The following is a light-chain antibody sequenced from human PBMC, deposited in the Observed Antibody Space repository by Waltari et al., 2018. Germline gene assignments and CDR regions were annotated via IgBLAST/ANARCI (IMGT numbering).Light chain of an antibody. CDR2: GAS. Sequence: EIVLTQSPGTLSLSPGERATLSCRASQSVGRTLAWYQQNRGQAPRLIIYGASTRATGIPDRVSGSGSGTDFSLTISRLEPEDFAGYYCQHYVRLPATFGQGTKVEIK. J-gene: IGKJ1*01. V-gene: IGKV3-20*01. CDR3: QHYVRLPAT. CDR1: QSVGRT.